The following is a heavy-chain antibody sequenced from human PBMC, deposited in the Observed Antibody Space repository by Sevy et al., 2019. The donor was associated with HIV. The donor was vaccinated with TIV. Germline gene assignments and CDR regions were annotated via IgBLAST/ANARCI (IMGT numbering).Heavy chain of an antibody. V-gene: IGHV1-18*01. J-gene: IGHJ5*02. D-gene: IGHD1-7*01. CDR1: GYTFTRYG. CDR3: ARSITGTTPYNWLDP. CDR2: LSAYNGNT. Sequence: ASVKVSCKASGYTFTRYGISWVRQAPGQGLEWMGWLSAYNGNTNYAQKLQGRVTMTTDTSTSTAYMELSSLRSDDTAVYYCARSITGTTPYNWLDPWGQGTLVTVSS.